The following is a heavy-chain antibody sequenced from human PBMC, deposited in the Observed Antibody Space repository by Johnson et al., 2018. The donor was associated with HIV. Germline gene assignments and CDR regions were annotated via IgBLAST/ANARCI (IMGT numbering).Heavy chain of an antibody. V-gene: IGHV3-30-3*01. J-gene: IGHJ3*02. Sequence: QVQLVESGGGLVKPGGSLRLSCAASGFTFSSFAMHLVRQAPGKGLEWVAFISYDGTNKYFTDSVRGRFTISRDNSRNTLFLQMNSLRAEDTAIYYCARAQLLADDAFNNWGQGTMVTVSS. CDR1: GFTFSSFA. D-gene: IGHD6-6*01. CDR2: ISYDGTNK. CDR3: ARAQLLADDAFNN.